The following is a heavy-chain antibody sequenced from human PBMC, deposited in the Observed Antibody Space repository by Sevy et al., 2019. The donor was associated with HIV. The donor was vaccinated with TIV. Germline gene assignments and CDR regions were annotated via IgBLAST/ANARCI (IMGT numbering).Heavy chain of an antibody. V-gene: IGHV5-51*01. J-gene: IGHJ5*02. CDR3: AGGPLVTPVDWFDR. CDR1: GYSFSSFW. CDR2: IYPGSSGT. Sequence: GESLKISCRGSGYSFSSFWIGWVCQMPGKGLEYMGIIYPGSSGTRYSPSFQGQVTISVDKSISTAYLQWSSLKASDSALYYCAGGPLVTPVDWFDRWGQGTLVTVSS. D-gene: IGHD2-21*02.